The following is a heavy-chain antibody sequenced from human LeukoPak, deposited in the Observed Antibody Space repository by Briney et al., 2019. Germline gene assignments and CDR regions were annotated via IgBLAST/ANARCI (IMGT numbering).Heavy chain of an antibody. V-gene: IGHV4-59*08. CDR3: ARLTTIFGVVSAFDI. Sequence: SETLSLTCTVSGGSISSYYWSWIRQPPGKGLEWIGYIYYSGSTNYNPSLKARVTISVDTSKNQFSLKLSSVTAADTAVYYCARLTTIFGVVSAFDIWGQGTMVTVSS. D-gene: IGHD3-3*01. J-gene: IGHJ3*02. CDR1: GGSISSYY. CDR2: IYYSGST.